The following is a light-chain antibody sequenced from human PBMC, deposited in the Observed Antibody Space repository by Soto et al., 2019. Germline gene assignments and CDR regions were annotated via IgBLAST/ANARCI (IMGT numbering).Light chain of an antibody. J-gene: IGLJ2*01. Sequence: QSVLAQPASVSGSPGQSITISCTGTSSDVGGYNYVSWYQQHPGKAPKLMIYEVTNRPSGFSDRFSGSKSGNTASLTISGLQAEDEAYYYCSSYTSSNIVVFGGGTQLTVL. V-gene: IGLV2-14*01. CDR2: EVT. CDR3: SSYTSSNIVV. CDR1: SSDVGGYNY.